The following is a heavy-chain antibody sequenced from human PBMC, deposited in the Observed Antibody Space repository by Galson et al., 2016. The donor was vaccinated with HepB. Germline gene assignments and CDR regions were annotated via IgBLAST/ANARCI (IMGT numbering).Heavy chain of an antibody. Sequence: SLRLSCAASGFTFRNYAMTWVRQAPGKGLAWVSGISGYGTNALYADSVKGRFTITRNNSDNTLFLHMNNLGADDTAVYYCAKNAIRLTGYSYATDWGQGTLVIVSS. V-gene: IGHV3-23*01. CDR3: AKNAIRLTGYSYATD. CDR2: ISGYGTNA. CDR1: GFTFRNYA. D-gene: IGHD5-18*01. J-gene: IGHJ4*02.